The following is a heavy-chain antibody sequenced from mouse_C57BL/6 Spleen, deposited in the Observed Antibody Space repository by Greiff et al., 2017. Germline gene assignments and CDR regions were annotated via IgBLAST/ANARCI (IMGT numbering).Heavy chain of an antibody. CDR1: GFTFSSYA. J-gene: IGHJ4*01. D-gene: IGHD4-1*01. CDR2: ISSGGDYI. CDR3: TRASSNWDVYYAMDY. Sequence: EVQLVESGEGLVKPGGSLKLSCAASGFTFSSYAMSWVRQTPEKRLEWVAYISSGGDYIYYADTVKGRFTISRDNARNTLYLQMSSLKSEDTAMYYCTRASSNWDVYYAMDYWGQGTSVTVSS. V-gene: IGHV5-9-1*02.